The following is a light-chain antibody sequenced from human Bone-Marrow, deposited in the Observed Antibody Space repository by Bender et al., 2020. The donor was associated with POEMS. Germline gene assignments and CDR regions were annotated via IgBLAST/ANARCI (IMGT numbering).Light chain of an antibody. CDR1: SSNIGAHA. Sequence: QSVLTQPPSASGTPGQRVTISCSGGSSNIGAHAVNWYQHLPGTAPKLLIYDNNNRPSGVADRFSGSRSGTSVSLAITGLQPEDEADYYCQSYDSVLSVVIFGGGTKLTVL. V-gene: IGLV1-40*01. CDR3: QSYDSVLSVVI. J-gene: IGLJ2*01. CDR2: DNN.